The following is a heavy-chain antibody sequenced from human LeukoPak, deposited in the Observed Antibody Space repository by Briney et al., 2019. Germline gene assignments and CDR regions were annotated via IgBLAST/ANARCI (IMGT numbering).Heavy chain of an antibody. CDR3: AKDGAWLRFDD. CDR2: ISPVVPT. J-gene: IGHJ4*02. Sequence: GGSLRLSWAGAGFPFSSHGMNWVRQPQGKVLEWVSSISPVVPTYYADSFKGVFSISRDDSKNTFYLQMINMRAEDTAVYYCAKDGAWLRFDDWGQGILVTVSS. V-gene: IGHV3-23*01. CDR1: GFPFSSHG. D-gene: IGHD5-12*01.